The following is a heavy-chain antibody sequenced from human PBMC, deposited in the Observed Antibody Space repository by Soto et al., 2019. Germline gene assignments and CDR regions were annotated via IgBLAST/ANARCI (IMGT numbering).Heavy chain of an antibody. CDR2: ITSSGDKS. CDR1: GLTFSAYA. D-gene: IGHD5-12*01. V-gene: IGHV3-23*01. J-gene: IGHJ2*01. CDR3: AKAPRAGVYGEWYFDL. Sequence: EMQLLESGGALEQPGGSLRLSCAASGLTFSAYAMTWVRLPPGRGLDYVSAITSSGDKSWYADSVKGRFTVSRDNSKSTLYLQLNSLRGEDTAIYYCAKAPRAGVYGEWYFDLWGRGTLVTVSS.